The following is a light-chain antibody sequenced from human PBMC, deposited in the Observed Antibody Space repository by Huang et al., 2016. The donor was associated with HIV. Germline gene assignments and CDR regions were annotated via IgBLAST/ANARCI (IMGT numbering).Light chain of an antibody. Sequence: EVVMTQSPATLSVSPGEGATLSCRAGQSVSSNLAWFQQKHGQPPRLLIYGVSTRATGVPARFSGSGSGTEFTLTISSLQSEDFAVYYCQQYNNWPRTFGQGTKVEI. CDR1: QSVSSN. J-gene: IGKJ1*01. CDR3: QQYNNWPRT. V-gene: IGKV3-15*01. CDR2: GVS.